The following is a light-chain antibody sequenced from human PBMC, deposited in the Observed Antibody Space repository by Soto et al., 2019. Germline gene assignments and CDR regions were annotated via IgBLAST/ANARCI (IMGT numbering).Light chain of an antibody. J-gene: IGKJ1*01. Sequence: DIQMTQSPSTLSASVGDRVTITCRASQSISSWLAWYQQRPGKAPNLLIYKASSLESVVPSRFSGSGSGTESVLTISSLQPDDFATYYCQHYNIYSRTFGQGTKVDIK. CDR2: KAS. CDR3: QHYNIYSRT. V-gene: IGKV1-5*03. CDR1: QSISSW.